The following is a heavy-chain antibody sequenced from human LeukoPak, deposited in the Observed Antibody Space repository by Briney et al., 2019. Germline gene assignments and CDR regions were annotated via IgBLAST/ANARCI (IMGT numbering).Heavy chain of an antibody. CDR2: IYYSGST. D-gene: IGHD2-21*01. J-gene: IGHJ4*02. CDR1: GGSSSNYY. Sequence: SETLSLTCNVSGGSSSNYYWSWIRQPPEKGLEWIGYIYYSGSTNYNPSLKSRVTISVGTSKNQFSLKLSSVTAADPAVYYCARAGRGGDNLTPFDSWGQGTLVTVSS. V-gene: IGHV4-59*01. CDR3: ARAGRGGDNLTPFDS.